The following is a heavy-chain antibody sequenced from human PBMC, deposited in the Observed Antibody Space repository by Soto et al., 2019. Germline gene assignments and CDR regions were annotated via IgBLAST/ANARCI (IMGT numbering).Heavy chain of an antibody. J-gene: IGHJ3*02. Sequence: QVHLLQSGPGLVKPSETLSLTCTFSVGSITSYYWSWIRQPPGKGLECIGYIFHGLGPNYNSSLRGRVSMSVDTNKNQLSLELRSLTAADTAVYYCARDRHWYGSGGAFYPAGSFDIWGQGTMVAVST. CDR3: ARDRHWYGSGGAFYPAGSFDI. CDR1: VGSITSYY. CDR2: IFHGLGP. D-gene: IGHD2-21*01. V-gene: IGHV4-59*01.